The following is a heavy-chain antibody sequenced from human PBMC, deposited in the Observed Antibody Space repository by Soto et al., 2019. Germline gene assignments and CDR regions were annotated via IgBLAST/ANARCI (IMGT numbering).Heavy chain of an antibody. Sequence: ASVKVSCKASGYTFTSCDINWVRQAPGQGLEWMGWISANNGNTNYAQKLQGRVTMTTDTSTSTAYMELRSLRSDDTAVYYCARQSSGGRDFDYWGQGTLVTVSS. J-gene: IGHJ4*02. V-gene: IGHV1-18*01. CDR2: ISANNGNT. CDR1: GYTFTSCD. D-gene: IGHD6-19*01. CDR3: ARQSSGGRDFDY.